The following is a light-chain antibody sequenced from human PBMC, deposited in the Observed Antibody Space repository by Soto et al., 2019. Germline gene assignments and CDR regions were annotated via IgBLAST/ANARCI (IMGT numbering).Light chain of an antibody. J-gene: IGKJ3*01. V-gene: IGKV1-9*01. CDR2: AAS. CDR1: QGISSY. CDR3: XXXXXXXXDX. Sequence: DIQLTQSPSFLSASVGDRVTITCRASQGISSYLAWYQQKPGKAPKLLIFAASTLQNGVPSRFSGSGSGTEFPLTISSLQPEXXXXXXXXXXXXXXXDXXGXGTKVDIK.